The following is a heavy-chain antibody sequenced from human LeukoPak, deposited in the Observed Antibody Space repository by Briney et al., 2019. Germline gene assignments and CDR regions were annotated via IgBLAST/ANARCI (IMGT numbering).Heavy chain of an antibody. CDR2: IYYSGST. CDR3: ARAPSLHWYFDL. J-gene: IGHJ2*01. V-gene: IGHV4-30-4*01. Sequence: SETLSLTCTVSGGSISSGDYYWSWIRQPPGKGLEWIGYIYYSGSTYYNPSLKSRVTISVDTSKNQFSLKLSSVTAADTAVYYCARAPSLHWYFDLWGRGTLVTVSS. CDR1: GGSISSGDYY.